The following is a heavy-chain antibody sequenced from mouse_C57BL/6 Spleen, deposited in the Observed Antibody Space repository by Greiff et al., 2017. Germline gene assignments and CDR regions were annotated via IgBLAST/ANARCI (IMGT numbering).Heavy chain of an antibody. CDR1: GFTFSSYA. CDR3: AREGYYYGSSYENYFDY. J-gene: IGHJ2*01. D-gene: IGHD1-1*01. Sequence: EVKLVESGGGLVKPGGSLKLSCAASGFTFSSYAMSWVRQTPEKRLEWVATISDGGSYTYYPDNVKGRFTISRDNAKNNLYLQMSHLKSEDTAMYYCAREGYYYGSSYENYFDYWGQGTTLTVSS. CDR2: ISDGGSYT. V-gene: IGHV5-4*01.